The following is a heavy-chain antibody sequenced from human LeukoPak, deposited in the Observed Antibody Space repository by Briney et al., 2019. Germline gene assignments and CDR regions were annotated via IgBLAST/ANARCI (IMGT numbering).Heavy chain of an antibody. CDR2: IYYSGST. J-gene: IGHJ4*02. Sequence: SQTLSLTCTVSGGSISSGDYYWSWIRQPPGKGLEWIGYIYYSGSTYYNPSLKSRVTISVDTSKNQFSLKLSSVTAADTAVYYCARYQPPEENVVVVAATESQTFDYWGRGTLVTVSS. D-gene: IGHD2-15*01. V-gene: IGHV4-30-4*01. CDR3: ARYQPPEENVVVVAATESQTFDY. CDR1: GGSISSGDYY.